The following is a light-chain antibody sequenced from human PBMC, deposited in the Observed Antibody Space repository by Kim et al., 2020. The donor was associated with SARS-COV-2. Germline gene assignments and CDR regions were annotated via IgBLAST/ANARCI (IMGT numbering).Light chain of an antibody. J-gene: IGLJ2*01. V-gene: IGLV3-21*04. CDR1: NIGGKT. CDR2: YDG. Sequence: SYELTQPPSVSVAPGQTARITCGGNNIGGKTVHWYQQKPGQAPVLVIRYDGDRPSGIPERFSGSNSGNTATLTISRVEAGDEADYYCQVWASSRAHVLFG. CDR3: QVWASSRAHVL.